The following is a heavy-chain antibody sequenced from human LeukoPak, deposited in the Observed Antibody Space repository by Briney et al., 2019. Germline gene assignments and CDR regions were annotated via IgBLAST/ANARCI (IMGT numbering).Heavy chain of an antibody. J-gene: IGHJ2*01. CDR3: VKSGGYATAIRYFDL. D-gene: IGHD2-21*02. CDR2: ISWNSGDI. Sequence: GGSLRLSCAASGFSFGGYALHWVRQAPGKGLEWVASISWNSGDIVHADSVKGRFTISRDDAKNSLYLQMDSLRTEDTALYYCVKSGGYATAIRYFDLWGRGTLVTVSS. CDR1: GFSFGGYA. V-gene: IGHV3-9*01.